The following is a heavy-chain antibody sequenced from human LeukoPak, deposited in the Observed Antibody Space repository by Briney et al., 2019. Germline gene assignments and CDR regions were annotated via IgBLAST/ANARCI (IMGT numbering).Heavy chain of an antibody. Sequence: ASVKVSCKASGYTFTSHAMNWVRQAPGQGLEWMGWINTNTGNPTYAQGFTGRFVFSLDTSVNTAYLQISSLKAEDSAVYYCARWPSFGVLDDWGRRTLVTVSS. CDR1: GYTFTSHA. CDR3: ARWPSFGVLDD. D-gene: IGHD3-3*01. J-gene: IGHJ4*02. CDR2: INTNTGNP. V-gene: IGHV7-4-1*02.